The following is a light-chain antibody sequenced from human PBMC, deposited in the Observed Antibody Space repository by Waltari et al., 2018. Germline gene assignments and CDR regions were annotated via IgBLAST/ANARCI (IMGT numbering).Light chain of an antibody. Sequence: QSALTQPASVSASPGQSITISCTGTSSDIGGSHYVSWYQQHPGKVPKLMIYDVARWPSGVSNRFSGSKSGNPASPTISGLQAEDEADYYCASYTSTNTVIFGGGTKVTVL. CDR3: ASYTSTNTVI. CDR1: SSDIGGSHY. V-gene: IGLV2-14*03. J-gene: IGLJ2*01. CDR2: DVA.